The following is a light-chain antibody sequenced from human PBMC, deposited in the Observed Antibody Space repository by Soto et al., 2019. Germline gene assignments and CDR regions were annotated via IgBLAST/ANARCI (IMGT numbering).Light chain of an antibody. CDR2: GNS. J-gene: IGLJ2*01. Sequence: QSVLTQPPSVSGAPGQRVTISCTGSSSNIGAGYDVHWYQQLPGTVPKLLIYGNSNRPSGVPDRFSGSKSGTSASLAITGLQAEDEADYYCQSYDSSLSALFGGGTK. V-gene: IGLV1-40*01. CDR3: QSYDSSLSAL. CDR1: SSNIGAGYD.